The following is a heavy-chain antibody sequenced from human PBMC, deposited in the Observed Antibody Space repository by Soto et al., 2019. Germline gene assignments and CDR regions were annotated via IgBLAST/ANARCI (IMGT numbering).Heavy chain of an antibody. CDR3: ARVKAQIVLVPATFDY. J-gene: IGHJ4*02. D-gene: IGHD2-2*01. CDR1: GFTFSSYA. Sequence: QVQLVESGGGVVQPGRSLRLSCAASGFTFSSYAMHWVRQAPGKGLEWVAVISYDGSNKYYADSVKGRFTISRDNSKNTLYLQMNSLTAEDTAVYYCARVKAQIVLVPATFDYWGQGTLVTVSS. V-gene: IGHV3-30-3*01. CDR2: ISYDGSNK.